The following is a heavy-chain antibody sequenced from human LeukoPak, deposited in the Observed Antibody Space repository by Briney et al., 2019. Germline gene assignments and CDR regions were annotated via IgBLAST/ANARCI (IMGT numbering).Heavy chain of an antibody. Sequence: SETLSLTCTVSGGSISSGSYYWSWIRQPAGKGLEWIGRIYTSGSTNYNPSLKSRVTISVDTSKNQFSLKLSSVTAADTAVYYCAREGYCSSTSCYRRIDAFDIWGQGTMVTVSS. D-gene: IGHD2-2*01. J-gene: IGHJ3*02. CDR3: AREGYCSSTSCYRRIDAFDI. V-gene: IGHV4-61*02. CDR2: IYTSGST. CDR1: GGSISSGSYY.